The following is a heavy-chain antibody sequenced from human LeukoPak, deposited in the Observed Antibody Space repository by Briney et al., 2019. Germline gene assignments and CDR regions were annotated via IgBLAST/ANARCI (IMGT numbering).Heavy chain of an antibody. J-gene: IGHJ4*02. CDR3: AKTAYEILTGKRFGY. Sequence: PGWSLRLSCAASGFTFSSYAMSWVRQAPVKGLEWVSAISGSGGSTYYADYVKGRFTISRDNSKNTLYLQMNSLRAEDTAVFYRAKTAYEILTGKRFGYWGQGTLVTVSS. CDR1: GFTFSSYA. D-gene: IGHD3-9*01. CDR2: ISGSGGST. V-gene: IGHV3-23*01.